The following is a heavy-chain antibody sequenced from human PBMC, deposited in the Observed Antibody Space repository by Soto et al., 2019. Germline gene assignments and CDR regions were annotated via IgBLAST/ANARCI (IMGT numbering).Heavy chain of an antibody. D-gene: IGHD2-15*01. CDR1: GDSISTVDYF. Sequence: SETLSLTCSVSGDSISTVDYFWAWIRQPPGQALEYIGYIYKSTTTYYNPSFESRVAIPLDTSKSQFSLTVTSVTAADTAVYFCARGRYCLTGRCFPNWFDSWGQGTLVTVSS. CDR2: IYKSTTT. CDR3: ARGRYCLTGRCFPNWFDS. V-gene: IGHV4-30-4*01. J-gene: IGHJ5*01.